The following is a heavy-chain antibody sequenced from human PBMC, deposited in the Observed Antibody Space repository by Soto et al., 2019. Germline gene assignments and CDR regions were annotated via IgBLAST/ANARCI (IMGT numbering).Heavy chain of an antibody. CDR2: IYSGGST. Sequence: EVQLVETGGGLIQPGGSLRLSCAASGFTVGSNYMSWVRQAPGKGLEWVSVIYSGGSTYYADSVKGRFTISRDNSKNTLYLQMNSLRAEDTAVYYCARDPSSLAFDIWGQGTMVTVSS. V-gene: IGHV3-53*02. CDR3: ARDPSSLAFDI. J-gene: IGHJ3*02. CDR1: GFTVGSNY.